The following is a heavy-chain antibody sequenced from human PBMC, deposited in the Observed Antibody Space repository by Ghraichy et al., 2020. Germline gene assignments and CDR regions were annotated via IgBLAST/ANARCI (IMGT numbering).Heavy chain of an antibody. J-gene: IGHJ6*02. CDR3: ATESVDTAMADLGYYYYGMDV. D-gene: IGHD5-18*01. Sequence: ASVKVSCKVSGYTLTELSMHWVRQAPGKGLEWMGGFDPEDGETIYAQKFQGRVTMTEDTSTDTAYMELSSLRSEDTAVYYCATESVDTAMADLGYYYYGMDVWGQGTTVTVSS. V-gene: IGHV1-24*01. CDR2: FDPEDGET. CDR1: GYTLTELS.